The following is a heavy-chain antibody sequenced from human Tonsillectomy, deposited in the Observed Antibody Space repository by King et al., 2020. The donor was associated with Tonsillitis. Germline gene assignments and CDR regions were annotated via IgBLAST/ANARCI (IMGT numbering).Heavy chain of an antibody. J-gene: IGHJ5*02. CDR1: GVSLTTSGVG. V-gene: IGHV2-5*02. Sequence: TLKESGPTRVKPTQTLTLTCTFSGVSLTTSGVGVGWIRQPPGKALEWLALIYWDDDKHYSSSLKNRLTITKDTPKNQVVLTMTNMDPVDTATYYCVHTGYSNIWHVFGDWFDPWGQGTLVTVSS. CDR3: VHTGYSNIWHVFGDWFDP. D-gene: IGHD6-13*01. CDR2: IYWDDDK.